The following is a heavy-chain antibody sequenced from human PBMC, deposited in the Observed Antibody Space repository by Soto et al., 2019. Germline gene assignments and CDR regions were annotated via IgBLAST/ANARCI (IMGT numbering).Heavy chain of an antibody. V-gene: IGHV4-34*01. CDR1: GGSFSGYY. Sequence: SETLSLTCAVYGGSFSGYYWSWVRQPPGKGLEWIGEINHSGSTNYNPSLKSRVTISVDTSKNQFSLKLSSVTAADTAVYYCARGNQIAARFYYYYGMDVWGQGTTVTVSS. D-gene: IGHD6-6*01. CDR2: INHSGST. J-gene: IGHJ6*02. CDR3: ARGNQIAARFYYYYGMDV.